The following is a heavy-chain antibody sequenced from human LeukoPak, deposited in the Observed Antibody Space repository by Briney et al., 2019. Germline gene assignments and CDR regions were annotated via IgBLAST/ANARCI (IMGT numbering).Heavy chain of an antibody. Sequence: SQTLSLTCAISGDSVFSNSAAWNWIRQSPSRGLEWLGSTYYRSKWYNDYAESVKSRIVINPDTSKNQFSLQLNSVTPEDTAVYYCARDLHYYDNSGYYQYYYGMDAWGQGTTVTVSS. CDR1: GDSVFSNSAA. CDR2: TYYRSKWYN. V-gene: IGHV6-1*01. CDR3: ARDLHYYDNSGYYQYYYGMDA. D-gene: IGHD3-22*01. J-gene: IGHJ6*02.